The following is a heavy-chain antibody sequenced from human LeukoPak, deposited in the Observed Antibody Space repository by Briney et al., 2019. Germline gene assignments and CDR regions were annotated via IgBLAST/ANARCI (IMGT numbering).Heavy chain of an antibody. CDR3: ARQGGYDAYFDY. J-gene: IGHJ4*02. Sequence: GESLKISCQGSGYSFTTYWIGWVCQMPGKGLEWMGVIYPGDSDTRYSPSFQGQVTISADKSINTAYLQWSSLKASDTAMYYCARQGGYDAYFDYWAQGTLVTVSS. CDR1: GYSFTTYW. V-gene: IGHV5-51*01. CDR2: IYPGDSDT. D-gene: IGHD5-12*01.